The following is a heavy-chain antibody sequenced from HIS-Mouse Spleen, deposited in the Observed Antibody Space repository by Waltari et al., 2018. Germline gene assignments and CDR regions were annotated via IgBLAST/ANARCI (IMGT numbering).Heavy chain of an antibody. CDR2: IDYSGST. D-gene: IGHD6-13*01. J-gene: IGHJ2*01. V-gene: IGHV4-39*07. CDR3: AREIPYSSSWYDWYFDL. CDR1: GGSISSSSYY. Sequence: QLQLQESGPGLVKPSETLSLTCTVSGGSISSSSYYWGWIRQPPGKGLGWIGSIDYSGSTYDNPSLKSRVTISVDTSKTQFSLKLSSVTAADTAVYYCAREIPYSSSWYDWYFDLWGRGTLVTVSS.